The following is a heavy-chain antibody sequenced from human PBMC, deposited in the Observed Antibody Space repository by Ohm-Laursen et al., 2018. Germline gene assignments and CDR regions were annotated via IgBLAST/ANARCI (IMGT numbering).Heavy chain of an antibody. Sequence: SLRLSCAASGFTLSSYSMNWIRQAPGKGLEWVANITHDGHEAFYVDSVKGRFTISRDNAKNSLYLQMNSLRAEDTAVYYCVLGEWLDYWGQGTLVTVSS. CDR1: GFTLSSYS. J-gene: IGHJ4*02. V-gene: IGHV3-7*01. CDR2: ITHDGHEA. D-gene: IGHD3-16*01. CDR3: VLGEWLDY.